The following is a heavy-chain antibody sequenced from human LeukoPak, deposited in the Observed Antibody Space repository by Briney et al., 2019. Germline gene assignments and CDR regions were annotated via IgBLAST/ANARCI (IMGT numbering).Heavy chain of an antibody. CDR2: IFGKGSTT. Sequence: QPGGSLRLSCAASGFTFDDYSMHWVRQAPRKGLEWVSLIFGKGSTTYYADSVKGRFTISRDNSKNSLYLQMNRMRTEDTAFYYCAKIIAARGAFDYWGQGTLVTVS. CDR1: GFTFDDYS. D-gene: IGHD6-6*01. CDR3: AKIIAARGAFDY. J-gene: IGHJ4*02. V-gene: IGHV3-43*02.